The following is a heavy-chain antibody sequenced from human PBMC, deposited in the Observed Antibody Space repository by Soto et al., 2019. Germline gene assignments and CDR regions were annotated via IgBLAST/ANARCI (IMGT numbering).Heavy chain of an antibody. CDR3: ARGLRLYYDFWSGYFDY. Sequence: PSETLSLTCTVSGGSISSGDYYWSWIRQPPGKGLEWIGYIYNSGSTYYNPSLKSRVTISVDTSKKQFSLKLSSVTAADTAVYYCARGLRLYYDFWSGYFDYWGQGTLVTSPQ. J-gene: IGHJ4*02. D-gene: IGHD3-3*01. CDR2: IYNSGST. V-gene: IGHV4-30-4*01. CDR1: GGSISSGDYY.